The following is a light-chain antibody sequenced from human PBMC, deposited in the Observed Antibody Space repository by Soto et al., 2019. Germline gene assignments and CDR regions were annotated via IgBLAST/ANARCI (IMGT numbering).Light chain of an antibody. V-gene: IGKV3-15*01. CDR2: GAS. Sequence: EIVMTQSPATLSVSPGERATLSCKASQSVSSNLAWYQQKPGQAPRLLIYGASIRATGIPARFSGSGSGTGFTLTISSLQSEDFAVYYCQQYNNWPWTFGQGTKVDIK. CDR1: QSVSSN. J-gene: IGKJ1*01. CDR3: QQYNNWPWT.